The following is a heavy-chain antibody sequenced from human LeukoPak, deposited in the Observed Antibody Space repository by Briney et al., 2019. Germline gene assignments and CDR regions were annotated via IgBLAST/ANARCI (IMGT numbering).Heavy chain of an antibody. CDR3: AKDVRRCNGSCT. CDR2: IKQDGSKK. D-gene: IGHD2-8*01. Sequence: GGSLRLSCVASGFPFSSYWMTWVRQAPGKGLEWVANIKQDGSKKSYVDSVKGRFTISRDNAKNSLYLQMNSLRAEDTAIYYCAKDVRRCNGSCTWGQGTRVTVSS. J-gene: IGHJ5*02. V-gene: IGHV3-7*01. CDR1: GFPFSSYW.